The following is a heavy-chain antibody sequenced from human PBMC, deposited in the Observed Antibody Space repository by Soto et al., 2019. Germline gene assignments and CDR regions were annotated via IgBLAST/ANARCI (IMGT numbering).Heavy chain of an antibody. CDR1: GGSVRSGSYY. CDR3: ARDSSGRHDY. Sequence: SETLSLTCSVSGGSVRSGSYYWTWIRQPPGKGLEWIGYIYQSGTTNYNASLKSRVTISIDTSKNQFFLKLNSVTAADTDVYYCARDSSGRHDYWGQGTLVTVSS. V-gene: IGHV4-61*01. J-gene: IGHJ4*02. CDR2: IYQSGTT. D-gene: IGHD3-22*01.